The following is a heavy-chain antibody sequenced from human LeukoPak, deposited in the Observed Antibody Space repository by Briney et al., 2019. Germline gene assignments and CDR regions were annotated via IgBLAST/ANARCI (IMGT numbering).Heavy chain of an antibody. J-gene: IGHJ4*02. Sequence: GESLKISCKTSGYSFTIYWIGWVRQMPGKGLEWMGIIYPGDSDTRHSPSFHGQVTISADRSINTAYLQWSSLKASDTAMYYCARSTSDSLAAGDYWGQGTLVTVSS. D-gene: IGHD6-13*01. CDR1: GYSFTIYW. V-gene: IGHV5-51*01. CDR2: IYPGDSDT. CDR3: ARSTSDSLAAGDY.